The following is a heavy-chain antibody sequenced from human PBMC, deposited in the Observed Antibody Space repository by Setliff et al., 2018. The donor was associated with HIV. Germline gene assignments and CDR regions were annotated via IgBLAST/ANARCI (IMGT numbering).Heavy chain of an antibody. J-gene: IGHJ4*02. V-gene: IGHV4-39*01. D-gene: IGHD3-10*01. Sequence: SETLSLTCNVSGDSIGTGTHYWAWIRQPPGKGLEWIGSLYGHSSTYYTKSLRGRVTISADTSKNQVSLRLSSVTALDTAVYYCSRLYGSGHYFAFDFWGQGALVTVSS. CDR1: GDSIGTGTHY. CDR3: SRLYGSGHYFAFDF. CDR2: LYGHSST.